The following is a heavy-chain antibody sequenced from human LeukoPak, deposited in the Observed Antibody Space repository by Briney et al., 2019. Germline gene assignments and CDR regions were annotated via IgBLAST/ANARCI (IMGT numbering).Heavy chain of an antibody. Sequence: SQTPSLTCAISGDSVSSNSAAWNWIMQSPSRGLEWLGRTYYRSKWYNAYAVSVKSRITINPDTCKNQFSLQLNSVTPEDTDVYYCARGGEYQPVPYFDYWGQGTLVTVSS. V-gene: IGHV6-1*01. CDR3: ARGGEYQPVPYFDY. CDR1: GDSVSSNSAA. D-gene: IGHD2-2*01. J-gene: IGHJ4*02. CDR2: TYYRSKWYN.